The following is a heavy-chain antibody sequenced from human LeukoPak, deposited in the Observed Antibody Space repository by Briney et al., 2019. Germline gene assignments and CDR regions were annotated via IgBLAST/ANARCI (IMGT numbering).Heavy chain of an antibody. J-gene: IGHJ6*02. CDR1: GFTFDDYA. CDR2: ISWNSGSI. D-gene: IGHD6-13*01. V-gene: IGHV3-9*01. Sequence: GGSLRLSCAASGFTFDDYAVHWVRQAPGKGLEWVSGISWNSGSIGYADSVKGRFTISRDNAKNSLYLQMNSLRAEDTALYYCAKEHAWDPGYSSMDVWGQGTTVTVSS. CDR3: AKEHAWDPGYSSMDV.